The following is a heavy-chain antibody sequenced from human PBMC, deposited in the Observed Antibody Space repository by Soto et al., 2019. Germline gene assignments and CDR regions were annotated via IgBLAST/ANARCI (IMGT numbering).Heavy chain of an antibody. CDR2: ISYDGSNK. CDR1: GFTFSSYA. CDR3: ARDGLGGDYGLIQP. D-gene: IGHD4-17*01. J-gene: IGHJ4*02. V-gene: IGHV3-30-3*01. Sequence: GGSLRLSCAASGFTFSSYAMHWVRQAPGKGLEWVAVISYDGSNKYYADSVKGRFTISRDNSKNTLYLQMNSLRAEDTAVYYCARDGLGGDYGLIQPWGQGTLVTVSS.